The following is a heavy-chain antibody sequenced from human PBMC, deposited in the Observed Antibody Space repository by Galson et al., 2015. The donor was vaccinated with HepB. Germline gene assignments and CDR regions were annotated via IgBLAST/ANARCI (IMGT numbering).Heavy chain of an antibody. CDR2: INGRGSTR. J-gene: IGHJ5*02. CDR1: GFIFRHHA. Sequence: SLRLSCAGSGFIFRHHAMAWIRQAPGKGLEWVSGINGRGSTRSYSDAVKGCFSISRGNSKDTVFLQMDNLRPEDTAVYYCVKEGAWFGGDWFDPWGQGALVTVS. CDR3: VKEGAWFGGDWFDP. D-gene: IGHD3-16*01. V-gene: IGHV3-23*01.